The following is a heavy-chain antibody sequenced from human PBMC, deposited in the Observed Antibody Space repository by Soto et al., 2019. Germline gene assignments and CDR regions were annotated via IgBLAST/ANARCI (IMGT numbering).Heavy chain of an antibody. CDR1: GFTFSSSA. D-gene: IGHD4-4*01. CDR2: ISYDGSNK. Sequence: QVQLVESGGGVVQPGRSLRLSCAASGFTFSSSAMHWVRQAPGKGLQWVTVISYDGSNKYYADSVKGRFTISRDNSKNTLYLQMNSLRAEDTAVYYCALSGRDGYSYFDYWGQGTLVTVSS. CDR3: ALSGRDGYSYFDY. J-gene: IGHJ4*02. V-gene: IGHV3-30-3*01.